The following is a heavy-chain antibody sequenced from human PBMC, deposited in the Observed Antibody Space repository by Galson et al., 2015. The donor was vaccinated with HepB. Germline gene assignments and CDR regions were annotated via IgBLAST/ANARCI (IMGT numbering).Heavy chain of an antibody. V-gene: IGHV4-39*07. J-gene: IGHJ4*02. CDR3: ARITAYYDILTGYCKDYYFDY. CDR2: IYYSGST. D-gene: IGHD3-9*01. Sequence: LSLTCTVSGGSISSSSYYWGWIRQPPGKGLEWIGSIYYSGSTYYNPSLKSRVTISVDTSKNQFSLKLSSVTAADTAVYYCARITAYYDILTGYCKDYYFDYWGQGTLVTVSS. CDR1: GGSISSSSYY.